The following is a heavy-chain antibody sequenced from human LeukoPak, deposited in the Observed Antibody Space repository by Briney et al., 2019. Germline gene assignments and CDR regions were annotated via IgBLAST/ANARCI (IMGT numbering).Heavy chain of an antibody. CDR1: GYTFTTYY. J-gene: IGHJ4*02. CDR2: INPSGGSA. CDR3: ARGLLVRGVMGTLDY. Sequence: GASVKVSCKASGYTFTTYYLLWVRQAPGQGLERMGIINPSGGSASYAQRFQGRVTLTRDTSTSTVYMELSSLRSEDTAVYYCARGLLVRGVMGTLDYWGQGTLVTVSS. V-gene: IGHV1-46*01. D-gene: IGHD3-10*01.